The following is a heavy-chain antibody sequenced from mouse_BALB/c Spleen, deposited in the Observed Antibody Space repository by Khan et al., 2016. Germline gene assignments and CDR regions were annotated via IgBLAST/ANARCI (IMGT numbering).Heavy chain of an antibody. J-gene: IGHJ2*01. Sequence: VQLKESGPGLVKPSQSLSLTCTVTGYSITSDYAWNWIRQFPGNKLEWMGYISYSGSTSYNPSLKSRISITRDTSKNQFFLQLNSVTTEDTATYYCARCYYGWGYFDYWGQGTTLTVSS. V-gene: IGHV3-2*02. CDR1: GYSITSDYA. D-gene: IGHD1-2*01. CDR2: ISYSGST. CDR3: ARCYYGWGYFDY.